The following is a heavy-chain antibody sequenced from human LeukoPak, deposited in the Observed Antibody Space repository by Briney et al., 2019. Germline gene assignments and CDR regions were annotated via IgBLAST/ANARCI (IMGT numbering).Heavy chain of an antibody. V-gene: IGHV3-23*01. D-gene: IGHD3-10*01. J-gene: IGHJ6*02. CDR2: ISGSGGST. CDR3: AKDSRGSGSRYYGMDV. CDR1: GFTFSSYA. Sequence: GGSLRLSCAASGFTFSSYAMSWVRRAPGKGLEWVSAISGSGGSTYYADSVKGRFTISRDNAKNSLYLQMNSLRAEDTALYDCAKDSRGSGSRYYGMDVWGQGTTVTVSS.